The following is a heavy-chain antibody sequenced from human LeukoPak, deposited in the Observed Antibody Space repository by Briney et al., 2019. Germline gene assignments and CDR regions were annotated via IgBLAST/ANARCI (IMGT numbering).Heavy chain of an antibody. V-gene: IGHV3-23*01. J-gene: IGHJ4*02. Sequence: GASLRLSCAASGFTLSNYAMSWVRQAPGKGLEWVSAITGSGGNTYYADSVKGRFTISRDNSKNTVFLQMNSLRAEDTAVYYCAKWGDYDVLTGYYVSDYWGQGTLVTVSS. D-gene: IGHD3-9*01. CDR1: GFTLSNYA. CDR3: AKWGDYDVLTGYYVSDY. CDR2: ITGSGGNT.